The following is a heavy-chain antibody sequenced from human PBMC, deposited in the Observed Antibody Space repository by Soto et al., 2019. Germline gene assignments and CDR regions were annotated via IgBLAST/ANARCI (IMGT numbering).Heavy chain of an antibody. Sequence: QVQLQESGPGLVKHSETLSLTCTVSGGSISSYYWSWIRQPPGKGLEWIGYIYYTGSTNYHPSLKSRVTISADTSKKQFSLKLSSVTAADTAVYYCAKGGGTSSTSDWYFELWGRGALVTVSS. D-gene: IGHD6-6*01. J-gene: IGHJ2*01. CDR1: GGSISSYY. CDR3: AKGGGTSSTSDWYFEL. CDR2: IYYTGST. V-gene: IGHV4-59*01.